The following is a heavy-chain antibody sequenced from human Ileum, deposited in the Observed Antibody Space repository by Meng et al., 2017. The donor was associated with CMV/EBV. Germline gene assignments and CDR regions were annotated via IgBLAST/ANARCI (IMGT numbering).Heavy chain of an antibody. CDR3: TRDGKQVFDF. J-gene: IGHJ4*02. Sequence: LSCTSTGYGCCNSGYYWTRQRQWPGNGLEWIGDIYYNGTNISNTSLNSLATISLDTPNTQFTLQLSSVTAAAAAVYCCTRDGKQVFDFWGQGTLVTVSS. V-gene: IGHV4-59*01. CDR1: GCCNSGYY. CDR2: IYYNGTN.